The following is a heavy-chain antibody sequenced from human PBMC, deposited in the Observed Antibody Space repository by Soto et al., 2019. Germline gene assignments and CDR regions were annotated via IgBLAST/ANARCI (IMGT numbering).Heavy chain of an antibody. J-gene: IGHJ4*02. D-gene: IGHD2-21*02. V-gene: IGHV3-53*01. CDR3: ASSAYCGGDCYSATTSDY. CDR2: IYSGGST. Sequence: LRLSCAASGFTVSSNYMSWVRQAPGKGLEWVSVIYSGGSTCYADSVKGRFTISRDNSKNTLYLQMNSLRAEDTAVYYCASSAYCGGDCYSATTSDYWGQGTLVTVSS. CDR1: GFTVSSNY.